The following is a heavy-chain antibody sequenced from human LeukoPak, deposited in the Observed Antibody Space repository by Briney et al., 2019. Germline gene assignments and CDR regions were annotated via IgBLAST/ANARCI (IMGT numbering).Heavy chain of an antibody. Sequence: PGGSLRLSCAASGITFSNYWMSWVRQAPGKGREWVAKIKKDVSEKYYVDSVKGRFTISRDNAKNPLYLQMNSLRAEDTAVYYCARDQGYSSGWPFNWFDPWGQGTLVTVSS. CDR3: ARDQGYSSGWPFNWFDP. CDR2: IKKDVSEK. D-gene: IGHD6-19*01. J-gene: IGHJ5*02. CDR1: GITFSNYW. V-gene: IGHV3-7*01.